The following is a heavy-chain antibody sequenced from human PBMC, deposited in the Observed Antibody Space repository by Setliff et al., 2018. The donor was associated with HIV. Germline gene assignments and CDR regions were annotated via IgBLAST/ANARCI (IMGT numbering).Heavy chain of an antibody. V-gene: IGHV1-8*02. J-gene: IGHJ3*02. CDR1: GYPYTSYG. D-gene: IGHD2-15*01. Sequence: ASVKVSCKASGYPYTSYGICGVRQAAGQGLAWMGWMNPNSGNTGYAQRSQGRLTMTRNSSISTSYMELNSLMSEDTAVYFCAIRGEVVVATTRRGLDIWGQGTMVTVSS. CDR3: AIRGEVVVATTRRGLDI. CDR2: MNPNSGNT.